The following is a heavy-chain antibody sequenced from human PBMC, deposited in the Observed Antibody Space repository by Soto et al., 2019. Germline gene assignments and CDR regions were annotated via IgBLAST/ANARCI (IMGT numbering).Heavy chain of an antibody. CDR3: ARTHNWGFAY. CDR1: GDSISTSSYY. J-gene: IGHJ4*02. V-gene: IGHV4-39*01. D-gene: IGHD7-27*01. Sequence: SETLSLTCTVSGDSISTSSYYWGWIRQPPGMGLEWIGNIYYSGTTYYNPSLKSRVTISVDTSKNQFSLRLSSVTAADTAVYYCARTHNWGFAYWGQGTLVTVSP. CDR2: IYYSGTT.